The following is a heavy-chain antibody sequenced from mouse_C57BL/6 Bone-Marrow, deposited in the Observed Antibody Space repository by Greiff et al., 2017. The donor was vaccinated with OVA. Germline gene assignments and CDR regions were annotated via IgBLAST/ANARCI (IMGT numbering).Heavy chain of an antibody. Sequence: QVQLQQPGAELVRPGSSVKLSCKASGYTFTSYWMHWVKQRPIQGLEWIGNIDPSDSETHYNQKFKDKATLTVDKSSSTAYMQLSSLTSEDSAVYSCARDSSGFTYAMDYWGQGTSVTVSS. CDR1: GYTFTSYW. CDR3: ARDSSGFTYAMDY. J-gene: IGHJ4*01. CDR2: IDPSDSET. V-gene: IGHV1-52*01. D-gene: IGHD3-2*02.